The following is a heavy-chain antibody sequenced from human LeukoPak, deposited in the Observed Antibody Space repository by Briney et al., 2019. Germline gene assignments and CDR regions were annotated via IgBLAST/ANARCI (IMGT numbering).Heavy chain of an antibody. CDR2: INPYSGAT. V-gene: IGHV1-2*02. CDR3: ARAPKRDRVVPAASRFDP. Sequence: ASVKVSCKASGYIFSGFYMHWLRQAPGQGLEWMGWINPYSGATRFAQRFQGRVTMTRDTSISTAYMELSRLRSDDTAVYYCARAPKRDRVVPAASRFDPWGQGTLVTVSS. J-gene: IGHJ5*02. CDR1: GYIFSGFY. D-gene: IGHD2-2*01.